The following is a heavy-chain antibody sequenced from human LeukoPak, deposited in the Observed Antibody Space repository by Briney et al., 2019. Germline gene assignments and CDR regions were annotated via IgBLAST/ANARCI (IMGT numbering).Heavy chain of an antibody. J-gene: IGHJ4*02. CDR1: GDTVSSNSAA. CDR3: ARAPRGIFDS. Sequence: SQTLSLTCAISGDTVSSNSAAWNWIRQSPSRGLEWLGRTYYRSKWYNDYAVSVKSLITINPHTSKNQFSLQLSSVPPEDTAVYYCARAPRGIFDSWGQGTLVSVFS. D-gene: IGHD3-16*01. V-gene: IGHV6-1*01. CDR2: TYYRSKWYN.